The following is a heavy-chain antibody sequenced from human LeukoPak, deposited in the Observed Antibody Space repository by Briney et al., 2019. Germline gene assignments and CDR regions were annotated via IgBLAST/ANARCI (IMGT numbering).Heavy chain of an antibody. V-gene: IGHV3-23*01. Sequence: WGSLRLSCAASGFTFSSYAMSWVRQAPGKGLEWVSAISGSGGSTYYADSVKGRFTISRDNSKNTLYLQMNSLRAEDTAVYYCAKQARYSSSWYMDYWGQGTLVTVSS. J-gene: IGHJ4*02. CDR2: ISGSGGST. D-gene: IGHD6-13*01. CDR3: AKQARYSSSWYMDY. CDR1: GFTFSSYA.